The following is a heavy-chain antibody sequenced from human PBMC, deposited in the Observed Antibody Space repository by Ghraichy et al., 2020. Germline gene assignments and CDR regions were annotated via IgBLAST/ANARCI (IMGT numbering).Heavy chain of an antibody. J-gene: IGHJ6*02. V-gene: IGHV3-53*01. Sequence: GGSLRLSCAASGFTVSSNYMSWVRQAPGKGLEWVSVIYSGGSTYYADSVKGRFTISRDNSKNTLYLQMNSLRAEDTAVYYCARDSTLRFLEWSSYQNYGMDVWGQGTTVTVSS. D-gene: IGHD3-3*01. CDR2: IYSGGST. CDR1: GFTVSSNY. CDR3: ARDSTLRFLEWSSYQNYGMDV.